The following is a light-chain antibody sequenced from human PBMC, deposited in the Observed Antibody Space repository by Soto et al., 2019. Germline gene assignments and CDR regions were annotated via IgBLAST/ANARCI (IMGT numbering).Light chain of an antibody. CDR1: QSVSSY. CDR3: QQRSNGPPGIT. Sequence: EIVLTQSPATLSLSPGERATLSCRASQSVSSYLAWYQQKPGQAPRLLIYDASNRATGIPARFSGSGSGTDFTRTIISLEPEYFAVYYCQQRSNGPPGITFGQGTRLEIK. V-gene: IGKV3-11*01. CDR2: DAS. J-gene: IGKJ5*01.